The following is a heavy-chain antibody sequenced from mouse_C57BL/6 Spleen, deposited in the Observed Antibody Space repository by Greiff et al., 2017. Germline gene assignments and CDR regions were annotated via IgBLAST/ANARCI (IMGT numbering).Heavy chain of an antibody. CDR3: AREGYYGIDD. D-gene: IGHD1-1*02. Sequence: QVQLQQPGAELVKPGASVKLSCKASGYTFTGYWMHWVKQRPGQGLEWIGMIHPNSGSTNYNEKFKSKATLTVDKSSSTAYMKLSSLTSEDAAVYYCAREGYYGIDDWGKGTTLTVSS. V-gene: IGHV1-64*01. CDR1: GYTFTGYW. J-gene: IGHJ2*01. CDR2: IHPNSGST.